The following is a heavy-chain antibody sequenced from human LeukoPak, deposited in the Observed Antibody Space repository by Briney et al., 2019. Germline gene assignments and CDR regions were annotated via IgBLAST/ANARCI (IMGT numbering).Heavy chain of an antibody. Sequence: GGSLRLSCAGSGFTFDTYAMSWVRQAPGKGLEWVSAISGSGGSTYYADSVKGRFTIYRDNSKNTLYLQMNSLRAEDTAVYYCAKDSIAVAGNFDYWGQGTLVTVSS. CDR1: GFTFDTYA. CDR2: ISGSGGST. CDR3: AKDSIAVAGNFDY. V-gene: IGHV3-23*01. J-gene: IGHJ4*02. D-gene: IGHD6-19*01.